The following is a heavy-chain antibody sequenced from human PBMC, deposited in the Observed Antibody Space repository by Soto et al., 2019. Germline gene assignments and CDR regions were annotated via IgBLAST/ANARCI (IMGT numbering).Heavy chain of an antibody. D-gene: IGHD2-21*01. Sequence: EVQLVESGEGLVQPGGSLRLSCAASGFTFSDHFMDWVRQAPGKGLEWVGRAKTRPFGYATQYAASVKGRFTVSRDDSENSFYLQMNALKTDDTAVYYCASPQFAGDALRDRYFDFWGRGTLVTVSS. CDR3: ASPQFAGDALRDRYFDF. J-gene: IGHJ2*01. CDR2: AKTRPFGYAT. V-gene: IGHV3-72*01. CDR1: GFTFSDHF.